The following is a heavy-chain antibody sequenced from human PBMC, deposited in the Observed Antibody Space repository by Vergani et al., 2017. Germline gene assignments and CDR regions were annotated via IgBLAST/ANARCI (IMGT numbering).Heavy chain of an antibody. CDR2: IRYDGTKR. V-gene: IGHV3-30*02. CDR1: GFTFRIYG. CDR3: TKAGQYDSDNFHDS. D-gene: IGHD3-22*01. Sequence: VQLLESGGNLVQPGGSLRLSCIASGFTFRIYGMHWVRQAPGKGLEWVAFIRYDGTKRFYGDSVKGRFTISRDNSQTTLFLQMNSLRADDSAVYYCTKAGQYDSDNFHDSWGQGALVTVAS. J-gene: IGHJ1*01.